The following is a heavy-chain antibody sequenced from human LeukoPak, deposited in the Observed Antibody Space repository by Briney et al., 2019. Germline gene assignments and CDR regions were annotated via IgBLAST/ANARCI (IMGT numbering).Heavy chain of an antibody. Sequence: ASQTLSLTCTVSGGSISSGSYYWSWIRQPAGKGLEWIGRIYTSGSTNYNPSLKSRVTISVDTSKNQFSLKLSSVTAADTAVYYCARAVEDGYNTYYFDYWGQGTLVTVSS. J-gene: IGHJ4*02. D-gene: IGHD5-24*01. CDR2: IYTSGST. V-gene: IGHV4-61*02. CDR1: GGSISSGSYY. CDR3: ARAVEDGYNTYYFDY.